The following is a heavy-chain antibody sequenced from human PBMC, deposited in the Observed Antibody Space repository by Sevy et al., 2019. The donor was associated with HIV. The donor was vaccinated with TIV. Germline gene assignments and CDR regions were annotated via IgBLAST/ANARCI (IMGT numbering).Heavy chain of an antibody. CDR2: IWYDGTNK. CDR1: GITFSSYG. CDR3: SSGAYYYASRSKNFDY. D-gene: IGHD3-10*01. J-gene: IGHJ4*02. V-gene: IGHV3-33*01. Sequence: GGSLRLSCAASGITFSSYGMHWVRQAPGKGLEWVALIWYDGTNKYYADSVKGRFTISRDNSKNTLYLQMNSLRAEDTAVYYCSSGAYYYASRSKNFDYWGPGTLVTVSS.